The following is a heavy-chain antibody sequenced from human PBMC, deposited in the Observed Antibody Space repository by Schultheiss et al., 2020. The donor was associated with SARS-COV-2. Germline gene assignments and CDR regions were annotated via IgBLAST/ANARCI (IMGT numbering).Heavy chain of an antibody. J-gene: IGHJ6*03. CDR2: IYHSGST. Sequence: SETLSLTCTVSGGSISSGSYYWGWIRQPPGKGLEWIGSIYHSGSTYYNPSLKSRVTISVDTSKNQFSLKLSSVTAADTAVYYCARLAAGTLSYMDVWGKGTTVTVSS. CDR1: GGSISSGSYY. D-gene: IGHD6-13*01. CDR3: ARLAAGTLSYMDV. V-gene: IGHV4-39*07.